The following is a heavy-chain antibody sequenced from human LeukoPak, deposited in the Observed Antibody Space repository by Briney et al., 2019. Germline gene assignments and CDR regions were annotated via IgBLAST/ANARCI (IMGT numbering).Heavy chain of an antibody. CDR3: ARDAAVYGMDV. Sequence: NPGGSLRLSCATSGFTFSSYAINWVRQAPGKGLEWVSTISASGSYIFYADSVRGRFTISRDNAKNSLHLQMDSLRAEDTAVYYCARDAAVYGMDVWGQGTTVTVSS. CDR1: GFTFSSYA. D-gene: IGHD6-25*01. V-gene: IGHV3-21*01. J-gene: IGHJ6*02. CDR2: ISASGSYI.